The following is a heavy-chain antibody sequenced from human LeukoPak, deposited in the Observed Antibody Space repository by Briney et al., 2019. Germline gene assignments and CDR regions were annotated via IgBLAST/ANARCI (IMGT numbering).Heavy chain of an antibody. Sequence: PGGSLRLSCAASEFTFSSYSMNWVRQAPGKGLEWVSYITNSGNSKSYADSVKGRFTISRDNTKNSLYLQMNGLRAEDTAVYYCARDNDYGGNSFDYWGQGTLVTVSS. D-gene: IGHD4-23*01. CDR1: EFTFSSYS. CDR2: ITNSGNSK. CDR3: ARDNDYGGNSFDY. V-gene: IGHV3-48*01. J-gene: IGHJ4*02.